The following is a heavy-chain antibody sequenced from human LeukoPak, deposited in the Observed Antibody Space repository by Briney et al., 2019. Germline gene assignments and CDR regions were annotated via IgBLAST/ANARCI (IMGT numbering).Heavy chain of an antibody. Sequence: SETLSLTCAVFGGSFDGYYWTWIRQSPGKGLEWIGEIVYSGSTNYNPSLKSRVSISADTSKVQFSLTLSSVTAADTAVYYCARKMVRGVLYYYYYYMDVWGKGTTVTVSS. D-gene: IGHD3-10*01. V-gene: IGHV4-34*12. CDR3: ARKMVRGVLYYYYYYMDV. J-gene: IGHJ6*03. CDR2: IVYSGST. CDR1: GGSFDGYY.